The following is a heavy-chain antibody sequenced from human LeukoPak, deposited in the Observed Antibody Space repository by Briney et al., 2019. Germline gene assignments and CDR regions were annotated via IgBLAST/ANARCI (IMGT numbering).Heavy chain of an antibody. V-gene: IGHV4-59*04. CDR2: IYYSGST. J-gene: IGHJ3*02. CDR1: GGSISSYQ. D-gene: IGHD1-26*01. CDR3: ARRYLRAFDI. Sequence: SETLSLTCTVSGGSISSYQWSWIRQSPGKGLEWIGYIYYSGSTYYNPSLKSRVTISVDTSKNQFSLKLSSVTAADTAVYYCARRYLRAFDIWGQGTMVTVSS.